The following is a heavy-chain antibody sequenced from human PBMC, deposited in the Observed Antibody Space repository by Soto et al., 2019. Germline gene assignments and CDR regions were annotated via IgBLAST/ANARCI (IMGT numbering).Heavy chain of an antibody. J-gene: IGHJ4*02. CDR2: INYSGST. V-gene: IGHV4-39*01. D-gene: IGHD2-2*01. CDR1: GGSISSSTSY. Sequence: SETLSLTCTVSGGSISSSTSYWGWIRQPPGKGLEWIGSINYSGSTYYSPSLKSRVTISVDTSKNQFSLKLSSVTAADTAVYYCASSDIVVVPAAIDYWGQGTLVTVSS. CDR3: ASSDIVVVPAAIDY.